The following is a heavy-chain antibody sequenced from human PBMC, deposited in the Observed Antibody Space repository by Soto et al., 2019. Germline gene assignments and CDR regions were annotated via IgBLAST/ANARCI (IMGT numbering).Heavy chain of an antibody. CDR3: ARESGSGSYYNVYYYGMDV. V-gene: IGHV4-4*02. J-gene: IGHJ6*02. CDR1: GGPISRSNW. D-gene: IGHD3-10*01. CDR2: IYHSGST. Sequence: SETLSLSYAVSGGPISRSNWWSWVRQPPGKGLEWIGEIYHSGSTNYNPSLKSRVTISVDKSKNQFSLKLSSVTAADTAVYYCARESGSGSYYNVYYYGMDVWGQGTTVT.